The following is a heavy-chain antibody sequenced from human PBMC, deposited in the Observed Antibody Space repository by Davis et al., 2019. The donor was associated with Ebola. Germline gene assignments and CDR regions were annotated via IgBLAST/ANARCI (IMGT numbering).Heavy chain of an antibody. CDR1: GGSFGGYY. CDR2: IYHSGST. Sequence: MPSETLSLTCAVYGGSFGGYYWSWIRQPPGKGLEWIGEIYHSGSTNYNPSLKSRVIISVDKSKNQFSLKLSSVTAADTAVYYCASLSSSWCFDYWGQGTLVTVSS. J-gene: IGHJ4*02. D-gene: IGHD6-13*01. V-gene: IGHV4-34*01. CDR3: ASLSSSWCFDY.